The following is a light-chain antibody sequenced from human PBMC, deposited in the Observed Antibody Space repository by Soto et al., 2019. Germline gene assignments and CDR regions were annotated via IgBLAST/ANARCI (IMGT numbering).Light chain of an antibody. CDR3: QQRARGPWT. V-gene: IGKV3-11*01. Sequence: ETVLTQSPATLSLSPGDEATLSCKASQTITKYLAWYQQKPGQAPRLLIYESSERASGVPSRFRCGGAGTDFTLTICGLEPEDFAFYYCQQRARGPWTFGQGTRVEL. CDR2: ESS. CDR1: QTITKY. J-gene: IGKJ1*01.